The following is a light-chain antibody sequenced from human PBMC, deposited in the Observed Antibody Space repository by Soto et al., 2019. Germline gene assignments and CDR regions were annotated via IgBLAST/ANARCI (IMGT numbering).Light chain of an antibody. CDR3: QHYGNSLWT. V-gene: IGKV3-20*01. CDR1: QIVRSTY. CDR2: DAS. J-gene: IGKJ1*01. Sequence: VLTQSPGTLSLSPGESATLSCRASQIVRSTYLAWYQQKPGQAPRLLIYDASSRATDIPDRFSGSGSGTEFTLTISGLEPEDFAVYYCQHYGNSLWTFGQGTKVDNK.